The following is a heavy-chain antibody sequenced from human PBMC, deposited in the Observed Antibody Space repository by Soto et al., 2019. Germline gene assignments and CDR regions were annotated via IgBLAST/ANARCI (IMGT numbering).Heavy chain of an antibody. Sequence: QVQLVQSGAEVKRPGTSVKVSCKTSGYSFTSYDINWVRQVPGQGLEWMGWMSTQFDSTGYAQNFKGRVTMTRDTSIRTAYMELDSLMSDDTAVYYCARGDQSSGFDSWGQGTLITVSS. CDR2: MSTQFDST. CDR1: GYSFTSYD. J-gene: IGHJ5*01. V-gene: IGHV1-8*01. CDR3: ARGDQSSGFDS. D-gene: IGHD6-19*01.